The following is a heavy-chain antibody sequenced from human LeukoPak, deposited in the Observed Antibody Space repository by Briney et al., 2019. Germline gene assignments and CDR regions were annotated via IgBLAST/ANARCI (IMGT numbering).Heavy chain of an antibody. CDR2: ISSYNDNT. Sequence: ASVKVSCKTSGYIFTSYGNSWVRQAPGQGPEWMGWISSYNDNTNYAQKFQGRVSMTTDTSTSTAYMELRSLRSDDTAMYYCARDPGAYGDGCDYWGQGTLVTVSS. D-gene: IGHD4-17*01. CDR1: GYIFTSYG. CDR3: ARDPGAYGDGCDY. V-gene: IGHV1-18*01. J-gene: IGHJ4*02.